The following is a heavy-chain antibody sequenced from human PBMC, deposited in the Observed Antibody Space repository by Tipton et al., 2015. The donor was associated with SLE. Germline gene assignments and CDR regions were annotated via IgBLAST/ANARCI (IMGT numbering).Heavy chain of an antibody. CDR2: INHSGST. D-gene: IGHD1-26*01. V-gene: IGHV4-34*01. CDR3: ARGGMEQINYFDY. J-gene: IGHJ4*02. Sequence: TLSLTCAVYGGSFSGYYWSWIRQPPGKGLEWIGEINHSGSTNYNPSLKSRVTISVDTSKNQFSPKLSSVTAADTAVYYCARGGMEQINYFDYWGQGTLVTVSS. CDR1: GGSFSGYY.